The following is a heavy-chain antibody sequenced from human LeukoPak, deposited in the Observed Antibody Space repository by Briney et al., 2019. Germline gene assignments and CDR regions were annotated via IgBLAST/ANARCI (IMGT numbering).Heavy chain of an antibody. V-gene: IGHV4-39*01. J-gene: IGHJ3*02. Sequence: SETLSLTCTVSGGSISSSSYYWGWIRQPPGKGLEWIGSIYYSGSTYYNPSLKSRVTISVDTSKNQFSLKLSSVTAADTAVYCCARRRRVRGLHAFDIWGQGTMVTVSS. CDR3: ARRRRVRGLHAFDI. CDR2: IYYSGST. D-gene: IGHD3-10*01. CDR1: GGSISSSSYY.